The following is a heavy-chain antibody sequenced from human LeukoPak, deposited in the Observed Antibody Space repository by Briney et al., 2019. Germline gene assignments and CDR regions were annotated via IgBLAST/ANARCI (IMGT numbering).Heavy chain of an antibody. CDR1: GDSISSSIYY. J-gene: IGHJ4*02. CDR3: ARARGYIYGLLYFDY. V-gene: IGHV4-39*07. D-gene: IGHD5-18*01. CDR2: IYYSGST. Sequence: PSETLSLTCTVSGDSISSSIYYWGWIRQPPGKGLEWIGSIYYSGSTYYNPSLKSRVTISVDTSKNQFSLKLSSVTAADTALYYCARARGYIYGLLYFDYWGQGTLVTVSS.